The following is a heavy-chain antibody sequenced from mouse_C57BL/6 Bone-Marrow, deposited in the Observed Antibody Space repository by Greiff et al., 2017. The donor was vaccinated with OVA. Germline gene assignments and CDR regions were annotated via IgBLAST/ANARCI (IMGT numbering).Heavy chain of an antibody. V-gene: IGHV1-39*01. CDR2: LNPNYGTT. D-gene: IGHD2-5*01. J-gene: IGHJ4*01. CDR1: GYSFTDYN. Sequence: VQLQQSGPELVKPGASVKISCKASGYSFTDYNMNWVKQSNGKSLEWIGVLNPNYGTTSYNQKFKGKATLTVDQSSSTAYMQLNSLTSEDSAVYYCARWRYSNSLEAMDYWGQGTSVTVSS. CDR3: ARWRYSNSLEAMDY.